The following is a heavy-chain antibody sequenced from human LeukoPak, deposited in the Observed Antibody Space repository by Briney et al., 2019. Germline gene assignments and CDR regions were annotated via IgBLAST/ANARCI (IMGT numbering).Heavy chain of an antibody. CDR3: ARAGGTSWADY. Sequence: GGSLRLSCEASGFTFRDYWMTWVRQAPGKGLEWVANVKQDGTEKFYVDSVKGRFTISRDNGKNSPYLQMNSLRVEDTAIYYCARAGGTSWADYWGQGTLVTVSS. J-gene: IGHJ4*02. D-gene: IGHD6-13*01. CDR1: GFTFRDYW. CDR2: VKQDGTEK. V-gene: IGHV3-7*01.